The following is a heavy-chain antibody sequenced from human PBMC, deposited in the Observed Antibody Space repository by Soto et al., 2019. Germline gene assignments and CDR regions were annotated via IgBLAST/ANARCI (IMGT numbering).Heavy chain of an antibody. V-gene: IGHV3-30*18. CDR2: ISYDGSNK. D-gene: IGHD2-2*01. CDR3: AKDGDDFVVVPSAADY. Sequence: QVQLVESGGGVVQPGRSLRLSCAASGFTFSSYGMHWVRQAPGKGLAWVAVISYDGSNKYYADSVKGRFTISRDNSKNTLYLQMNSLRAEDTAVYYCAKDGDDFVVVPSAADYWGQGTLVTVSS. CDR1: GFTFSSYG. J-gene: IGHJ4*02.